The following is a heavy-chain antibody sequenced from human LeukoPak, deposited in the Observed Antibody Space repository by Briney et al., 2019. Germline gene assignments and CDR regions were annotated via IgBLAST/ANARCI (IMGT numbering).Heavy chain of an antibody. D-gene: IGHD6-19*01. J-gene: IGHJ5*01. V-gene: IGHV3-23*01. Sequence: GWSVRLSCAASGFAFSFYAMSWLRQPPGKGLEWVSTINANSGTTSYAASVRGRFTISRDNSKNTLYLQVNTLRADDTATYYCAKPVSGGLAVTADWFHPWGQGTLVVVSS. CDR2: INANSGTT. CDR3: AKPVSGGLAVTADWFHP. CDR1: GFAFSFYA.